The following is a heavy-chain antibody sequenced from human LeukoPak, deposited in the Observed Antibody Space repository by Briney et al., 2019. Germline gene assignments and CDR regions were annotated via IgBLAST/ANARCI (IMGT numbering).Heavy chain of an antibody. J-gene: IGHJ4*02. CDR2: IKQDGSEK. Sequence: PGGSLRLSCAASGFTFSSYWMSWVRQAPGKGLEWVAHIKQDGSEKYYVDSVKGRFTISRDNAKNSLYLQMNSLRAEDTAVYYCARGYCTNGVCYHFDYWGQGTLVTVSS. CDR1: GFTFSSYW. D-gene: IGHD2-8*01. CDR3: ARGYCTNGVCYHFDY. V-gene: IGHV3-7*01.